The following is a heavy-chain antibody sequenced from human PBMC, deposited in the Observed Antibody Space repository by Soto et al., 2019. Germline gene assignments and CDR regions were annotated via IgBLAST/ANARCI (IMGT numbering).Heavy chain of an antibody. CDR1: GGSISSSSYY. V-gene: IGHV4-39*01. Sequence: SETLSLTCTVSGGSISSSSYYWGWIRQPPGKGLEWIGGIYYSGSTYYNPSLKSRVTISVDTSKNQFSLKLSSVTAADTAVYYCARHEHSSSWRDAFDIWCQGTMVTVSS. CDR2: IYYSGST. J-gene: IGHJ3*02. D-gene: IGHD6-13*01. CDR3: ARHEHSSSWRDAFDI.